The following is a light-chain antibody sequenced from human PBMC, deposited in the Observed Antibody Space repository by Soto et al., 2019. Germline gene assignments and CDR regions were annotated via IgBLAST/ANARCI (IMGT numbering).Light chain of an antibody. Sequence: QAVLTQPASVSAAPGQPVTISCSGSLSNIEYNFVSWYQQFPGKAPKLLIYDDNQRPSGVPARFSASKSGTSATLGVTGLQPGDEATYYCGTWDSSLNAGVFGGGTKLTVL. J-gene: IGLJ2*01. CDR2: DDN. CDR1: LSNIEYNF. V-gene: IGLV1-51*01. CDR3: GTWDSSLNAGV.